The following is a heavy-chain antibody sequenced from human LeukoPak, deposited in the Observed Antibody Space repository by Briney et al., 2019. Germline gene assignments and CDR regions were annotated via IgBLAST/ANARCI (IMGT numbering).Heavy chain of an antibody. Sequence: ASVKVSCKASGGTFSSYAISWVRQAPGQGLEWMGRIIPILGVANYAQKFQGRVTITADKSTSTAYMELSSLRSEDTAVYYCARGAGPYYYDSSGSIGYYYYGMDVWGQETTVTVSS. CDR1: GGTFSSYA. CDR2: IIPILGVA. V-gene: IGHV1-69*04. D-gene: IGHD3-22*01. CDR3: ARGAGPYYYDSSGSIGYYYYGMDV. J-gene: IGHJ6*02.